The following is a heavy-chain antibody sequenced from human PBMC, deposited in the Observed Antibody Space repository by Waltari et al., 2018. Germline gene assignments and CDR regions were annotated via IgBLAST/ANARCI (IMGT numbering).Heavy chain of an antibody. D-gene: IGHD3-9*01. Sequence: QVQLQESGPGLVKPSETLSLTCTVPGGSISSYSWTWIRQPPGKALDWIGYIYYSGSTNYNPSLKSRVTISVDTSKNQFSLKLSSVTAADTAVYYCARGITYYDILTGYYYYYYGMDVWGQGTTVTVSS. CDR3: ARGITYYDILTGYYYYYYGMDV. CDR1: GGSISSYS. J-gene: IGHJ6*02. CDR2: IYYSGST. V-gene: IGHV4-59*01.